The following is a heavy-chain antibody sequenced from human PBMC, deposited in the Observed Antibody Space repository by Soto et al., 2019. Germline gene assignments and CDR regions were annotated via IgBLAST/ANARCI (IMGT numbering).Heavy chain of an antibody. CDR2: ISSSSSTI. J-gene: IGHJ3*02. CDR3: SRGRWLPDAFDI. D-gene: IGHD5-12*01. CDR1: GFTFSDFY. V-gene: IGHV3-11*01. Sequence: QVQLVETGGGLVKPGGSLRLSCAASGFTFSDFYMSWIRQAPGKGLEWVSYISSSSSTIYYADSVKGRFTISRDNARNSVYLQINTLRVEDTAVYYCSRGRWLPDAFDIWGQGTMVTVSS.